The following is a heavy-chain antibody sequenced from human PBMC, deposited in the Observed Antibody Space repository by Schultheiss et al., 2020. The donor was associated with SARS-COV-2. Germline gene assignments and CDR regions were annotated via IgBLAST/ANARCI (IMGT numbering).Heavy chain of an antibody. CDR2: IYSGGST. Sequence: GGSLRLSCAASGFTFSSYGMHWVRQAPGKGLEWVSVIYSGGSTYYADSVKGRFTISRDNSKNTLYLQMNSLRAEDTAVYYCAREGYSYGWRAFDIWGQGTMVTVSS. CDR3: AREGYSYGWRAFDI. CDR1: GFTFSSYG. V-gene: IGHV3-53*01. J-gene: IGHJ3*02. D-gene: IGHD5-18*01.